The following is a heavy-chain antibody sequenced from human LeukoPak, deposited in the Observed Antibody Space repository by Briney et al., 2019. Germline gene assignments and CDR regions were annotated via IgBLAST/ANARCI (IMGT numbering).Heavy chain of an antibody. V-gene: IGHV7-4-1*02. CDR3: ASSVDTAII. J-gene: IGHJ4*02. D-gene: IGHD5-18*01. CDR1: GYTFTNYA. CDR2: INTNTGNP. Sequence: GASVKVSCKASGYTFTNYAIIWVRQAPGQGLQWMGWINTNTGNPTYAQGFTGRFVFSLDTSVSTAYLQISSLKAEDTAVYYCASSVDTAIIWGQGTLVTVSS.